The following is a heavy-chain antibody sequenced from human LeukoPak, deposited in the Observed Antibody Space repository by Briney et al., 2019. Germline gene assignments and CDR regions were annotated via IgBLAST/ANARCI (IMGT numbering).Heavy chain of an antibody. CDR1: GYTFTTYD. D-gene: IGHD3-22*01. CDR2: MNPNSGNT. CDR3: ARTKPDNSKIYN. Sequence: GASVKVSCKASGYTFTTYDINWVRQAAGQGLEWMGWMNPNSGNTGYAQKFQGRLTITRNASISTAYMELSSLRSDDTAVYYCARTKPDNSKIYNWGQGTLVTVSS. J-gene: IGHJ4*02. V-gene: IGHV1-8*03.